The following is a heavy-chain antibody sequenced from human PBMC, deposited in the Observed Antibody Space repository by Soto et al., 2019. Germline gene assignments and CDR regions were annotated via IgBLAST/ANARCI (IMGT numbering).Heavy chain of an antibody. V-gene: IGHV4-59*01. J-gene: IGHJ3*02. CDR2: VLYSGNT. Sequence: QVQLQESGPGLVKPSETLSLTCTVSGVSISTYYWTWIRQPPGKGLEWIGQVLYSGNTNYNPSLKSRVTISVDASRNQFSLRLSSVTAADTAMYYCASRDYNDAFDIWGQGKLVTVSS. CDR1: GVSISTYY. CDR3: ASRDYNDAFDI. D-gene: IGHD4-4*01.